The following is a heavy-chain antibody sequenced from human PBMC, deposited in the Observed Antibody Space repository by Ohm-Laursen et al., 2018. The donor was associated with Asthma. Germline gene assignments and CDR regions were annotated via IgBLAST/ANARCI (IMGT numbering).Heavy chain of an antibody. J-gene: IGHJ6*02. Sequence: SQTLSLTCTVSGGSISSGGYYWSWIRQHPGKGLEWIGYIYYSGSTYYNPSLKSRVTISVDTSKNQFSLKLSSVTAADTAVYYCAREVAEKYYYGSGSPPLGYYYGMDVWGQGTTVTVSS. V-gene: IGHV4-31*03. CDR2: IYYSGST. CDR3: AREVAEKYYYGSGSPPLGYYYGMDV. CDR1: GGSISSGGYY. D-gene: IGHD3-10*01.